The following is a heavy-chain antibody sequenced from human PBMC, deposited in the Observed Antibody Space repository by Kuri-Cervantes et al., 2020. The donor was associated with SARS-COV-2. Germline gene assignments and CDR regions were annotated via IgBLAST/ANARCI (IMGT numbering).Heavy chain of an antibody. Sequence: ASVNVSCKASGYTFTGYYMHWVRQAPGQGLEWMGWINPNSGGTNYAQKFQGRVTMTRDTSISTAYMELSRLRSDDTAVYYCARDLDPAAVHVIDYWGQGTLVTVSS. V-gene: IGHV1-2*02. J-gene: IGHJ4*02. D-gene: IGHD6-13*01. CDR1: GYTFTGYY. CDR3: ARDLDPAAVHVIDY. CDR2: INPNSGGT.